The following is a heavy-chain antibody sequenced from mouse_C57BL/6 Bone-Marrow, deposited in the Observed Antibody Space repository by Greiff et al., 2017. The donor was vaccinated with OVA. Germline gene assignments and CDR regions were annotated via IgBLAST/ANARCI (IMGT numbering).Heavy chain of an antibody. V-gene: IGHV5-12*01. CDR2: ISNGGGST. CDR1: GFTFSDYY. CDR3: ARHARVYDYDSVDY. D-gene: IGHD2-4*01. Sequence: EVQVVESGGGLVQPGGSLKLSCAASGFTFSDYYMYWVRQTPEKRLEWVAYISNGGGSTYYPDTVKGRFTISRDNAKNTLYLQMSRLKSEDTAMYYCARHARVYDYDSVDYWGQGTTLTVSS. J-gene: IGHJ2*01.